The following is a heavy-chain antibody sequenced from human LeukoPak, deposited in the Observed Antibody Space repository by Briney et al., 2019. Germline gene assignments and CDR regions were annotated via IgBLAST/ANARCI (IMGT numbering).Heavy chain of an antibody. D-gene: IGHD1-26*01. Sequence: GGSLRPSCAVSGFTFSNSAMTWVRQAPGKGLEWVSAISSSGSDTIYTDSVKDRFTISRDNSKNTLYLQMNTLRAEDTAVYYCAKGGSYAPLDYWGQGTLVTVSS. CDR1: GFTFSNSA. CDR3: AKGGSYAPLDY. CDR2: ISSSGSDT. J-gene: IGHJ4*02. V-gene: IGHV3-23*01.